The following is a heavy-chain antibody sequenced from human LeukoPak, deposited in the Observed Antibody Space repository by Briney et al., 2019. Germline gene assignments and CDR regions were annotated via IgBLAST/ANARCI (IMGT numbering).Heavy chain of an antibody. CDR1: GFTFSSQW. Sequence: SGGSMRLACSASGFTFSSQWMSWLRQAPGKVLEWVATISQDGSETFYVDSAKDRFTVSRANAKTSLYLQKNSLRAEDTAVYYCAREASAQFDYWGQGTLVTVSS. V-gene: IGHV3-7*01. CDR2: ISQDGSET. CDR3: AREASAQFDY. J-gene: IGHJ4*02.